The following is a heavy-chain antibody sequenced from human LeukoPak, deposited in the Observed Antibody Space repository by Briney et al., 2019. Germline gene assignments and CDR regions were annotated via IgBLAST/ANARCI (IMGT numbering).Heavy chain of an antibody. CDR2: INPKSGGT. J-gene: IGHJ3*02. V-gene: IGHV1-2*06. CDR1: GYTFTGYY. D-gene: IGHD1-26*01. Sequence: ASVKVSCTASGYTFTGYYMHWVRQAPGQGLEWMGRINPKSGGTNYAQEFQGRVTMTRDTSINTAYMELSRVRSDDTAVYYCARRVRITGRAPNVERPNDAFDIWGQGTMVTVSS. CDR3: ARRVRITGRAPNVERPNDAFDI.